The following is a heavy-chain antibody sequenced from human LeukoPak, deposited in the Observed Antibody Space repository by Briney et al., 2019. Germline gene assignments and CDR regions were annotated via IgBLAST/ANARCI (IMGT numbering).Heavy chain of an antibody. CDR2: TRYDGTNK. J-gene: IGHJ4*02. Sequence: PGGSLRLSCAASGFTFSNYGMHWVRQAPGKGPEWVAFTRYDGTNKYYADSVMGRFTISRDNSKNTLYLQMNSLRAEDTAVYYCAKDFGYSCDYWGQGTLVTVSS. CDR1: GFTFSNYG. D-gene: IGHD5-18*01. CDR3: AKDFGYSCDY. V-gene: IGHV3-30*02.